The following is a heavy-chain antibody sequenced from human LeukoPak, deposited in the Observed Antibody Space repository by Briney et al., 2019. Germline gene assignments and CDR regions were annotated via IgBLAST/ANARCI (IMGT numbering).Heavy chain of an antibody. J-gene: IGHJ4*02. CDR1: GFTVSSNH. D-gene: IGHD6-13*01. Sequence: GGSLRLSCAASGFTVSSNHMSWVRQAPGKGLEWVAVISYDGSNKYYADSVKGRFTISRDNSKNTLYLQMNSLRAEDTAVYYCARDRYSSSWYVFDYWGQGTLVTVSS. CDR2: ISYDGSNK. V-gene: IGHV3-30-3*01. CDR3: ARDRYSSSWYVFDY.